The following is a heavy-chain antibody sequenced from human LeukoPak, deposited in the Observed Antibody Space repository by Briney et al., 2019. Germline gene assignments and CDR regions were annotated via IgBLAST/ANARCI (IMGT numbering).Heavy chain of an antibody. CDR2: IKSKTDGGTT. CDR1: GFTFSNAW. J-gene: IGHJ4*02. V-gene: IGHV3-15*01. CDR3: TTASSSWYPFDY. Sequence: GGSLRLSCAASGFTFSNAWMSWVRQAPGKGLEWVGRIKSKTDGGTTDYAAPVKGRFTISRDDSKNTLYLQMNSLKTEDTAVYYCTTASSSWYPFDYWGQGTLVTVSS. D-gene: IGHD6-13*01.